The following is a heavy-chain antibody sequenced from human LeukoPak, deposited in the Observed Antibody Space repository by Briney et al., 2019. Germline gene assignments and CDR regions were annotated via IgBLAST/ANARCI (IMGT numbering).Heavy chain of an antibody. Sequence: ASVKVSCKASGYTFTGYYMHWVRQAPGQGLEWMGWINPNSGGTNYAQKFQGRVTMTRDTSISTAYMELSRLRSDDTAVYYCARVFGWTPGLYYFDYWGQGTLVTVSS. D-gene: IGHD3/OR15-3a*01. CDR1: GYTFTGYY. CDR3: ARVFGWTPGLYYFDY. V-gene: IGHV1-2*02. CDR2: INPNSGGT. J-gene: IGHJ4*02.